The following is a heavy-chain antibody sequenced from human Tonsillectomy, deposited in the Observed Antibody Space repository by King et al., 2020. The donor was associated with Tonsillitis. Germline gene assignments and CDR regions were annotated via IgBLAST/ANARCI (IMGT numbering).Heavy chain of an antibody. V-gene: IGHV3-48*01. D-gene: IGHD3-10*01. CDR3: AREARWYYGSGCYDFDY. Sequence: DVQLVESGGGLVQPGGSLRLSCAASGFTFSSYSMNWVRQAPGKGLEWVSYISSRGTTIYNADSVKGRFTISRDNAKNSLYLQMNSLRAEDTAVYYCAREARWYYGSGCYDFDYWGQGTLVTVSS. CDR2: ISSRGTTI. CDR1: GFTFSSYS. J-gene: IGHJ4*02.